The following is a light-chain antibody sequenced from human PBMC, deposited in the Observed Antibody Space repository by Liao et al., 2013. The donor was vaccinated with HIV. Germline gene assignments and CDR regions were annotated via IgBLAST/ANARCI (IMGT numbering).Light chain of an antibody. J-gene: IGLJ3*02. CDR2: QDK. V-gene: IGLV3-1*01. CDR1: NMGDRS. CDR3: QAWDRRTAGV. Sequence: SYELTQPPSVSVAPGKTATITCGGNNMGDRSVHWYQQKPGQSPVVVMYQDKKRPSGIPERFSGSNSGNTATLTISGTQAMDEADYFCQAWDRRTAGVFGGGTKLMVL.